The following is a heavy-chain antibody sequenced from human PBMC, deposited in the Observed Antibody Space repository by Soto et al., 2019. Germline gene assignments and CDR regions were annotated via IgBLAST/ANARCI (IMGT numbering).Heavy chain of an antibody. CDR1: GFSFTGYY. J-gene: IGHJ5*02. CDR2: INAHSGGT. CDR3: AKDLTRQLAYWLDP. D-gene: IGHD6-6*01. Sequence: ASVKVSCKASGFSFTGYYIHWLRQAPGQGLEWMGWINAHSGGTEYAQKFLGRGTLTRDTSIATAYLTLNSLTSDDTLLYYCAKDLTRQLAYWLDPWGQGTQVTVSS. V-gene: IGHV1-2*02.